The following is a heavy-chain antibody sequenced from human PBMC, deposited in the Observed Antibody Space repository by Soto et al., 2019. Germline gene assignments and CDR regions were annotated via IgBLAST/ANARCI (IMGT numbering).Heavy chain of an antibody. D-gene: IGHD3-10*01. J-gene: IGHJ6*02. Sequence: QVQLVESGGGVVQPGRSLRLSCAASGFTFSSYAMHWVRQAPGKGLEWVAVISYDGSNKYYADSVKGRFTISRDNSKNTPYLQMNSLRAEDTAVYYCARDMVLWFGESIYYYYGMDVWGQGTTVTVSS. CDR1: GFTFSSYA. CDR2: ISYDGSNK. V-gene: IGHV3-30-3*01. CDR3: ARDMVLWFGESIYYYYGMDV.